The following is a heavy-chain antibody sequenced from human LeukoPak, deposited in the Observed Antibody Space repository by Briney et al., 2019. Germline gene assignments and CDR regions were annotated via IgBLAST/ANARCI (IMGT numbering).Heavy chain of an antibody. CDR2: TYYRSKWYN. D-gene: IGHD2-2*02. J-gene: IGHJ4*02. Sequence: SQTLPLTCAISGDSVSSNSAAWNWIRQSPSRGLEWLGRTYYRSKWYNDYAVSVKSRITINPDTSKNQFSLQLNSVTPEDTAVYYCARSDLRVPAAIFADYWGQGTLVTVSS. CDR3: ARSDLRVPAAIFADY. V-gene: IGHV6-1*01. CDR1: GDSVSSNSAA.